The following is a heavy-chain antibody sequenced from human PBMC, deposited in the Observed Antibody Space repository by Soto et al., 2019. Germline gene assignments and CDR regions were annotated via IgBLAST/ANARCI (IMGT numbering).Heavy chain of an antibody. D-gene: IGHD2-21*02. CDR2: ILPIFGTA. V-gene: IGHV1-69*14. CDR1: GGTFSTSS. J-gene: IGHJ3*02. CDR3: ARGHEFGGDSDAFDI. Sequence: QVLLVQSGAEMKKPGSSVKVSCKASGGTFSTSSINWVRQAPGQRPEWMGNILPIFGTADYPQKFHARVTVXADTSTNTAYMELRSLLSNDTAVYYCARGHEFGGDSDAFDIWGQGTVVTVSS.